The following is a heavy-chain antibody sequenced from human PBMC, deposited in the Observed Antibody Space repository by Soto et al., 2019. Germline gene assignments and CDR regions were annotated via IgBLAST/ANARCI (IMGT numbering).Heavy chain of an antibody. CDR1: GYTFTSYG. V-gene: IGHV1-18*01. CDR3: ARDWSNYYERSGYRYYYYGMDV. J-gene: IGHJ6*01. CDR2: ISAYTGNT. Sequence: GASVKVSCKASGYTFTSYGISWVRQAPGQGLEWMGWISAYTGNTNYAQKLQGRVTMTTDTSTSTAYMELRSLRSDDTAVYYCARDWSNYYERSGYRYYYYGMDVRGPGTTVTVSS. D-gene: IGHD3-22*01.